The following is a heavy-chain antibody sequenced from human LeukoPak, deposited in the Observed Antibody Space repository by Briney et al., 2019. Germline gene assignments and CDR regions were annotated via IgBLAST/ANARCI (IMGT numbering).Heavy chain of an antibody. CDR1: GYTFTSYG. Sequence: ASVKVSCKASGYTFTSYGISWVRQAPGQGLEWMGWISAYNGNTNYAQKLQGRVTMTTDTSTSTAYMELRSLRSDDTAVYYCARAVSVYYDSSGYWEVYFDYWGQGTLVTVSS. D-gene: IGHD3-22*01. J-gene: IGHJ4*02. V-gene: IGHV1-18*01. CDR2: ISAYNGNT. CDR3: ARAVSVYYDSSGYWEVYFDY.